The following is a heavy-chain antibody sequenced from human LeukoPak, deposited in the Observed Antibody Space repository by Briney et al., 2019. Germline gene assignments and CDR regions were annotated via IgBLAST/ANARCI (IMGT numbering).Heavy chain of an antibody. Sequence: SETLSLTCTVSGGSISSSSYYWGWIRQPPGKGLEWIGSIYYSGSTYYNPSLKSRVTISVDTSKNQFSLKLSSVTAADTAVYYCARDSTGPNTAMVRVYYYYYMDVWGKGTTVTVSS. D-gene: IGHD5-18*01. CDR1: GGSISSSSYY. CDR3: ARDSTGPNTAMVRVYYYYYMDV. J-gene: IGHJ6*03. V-gene: IGHV4-39*07. CDR2: IYYSGST.